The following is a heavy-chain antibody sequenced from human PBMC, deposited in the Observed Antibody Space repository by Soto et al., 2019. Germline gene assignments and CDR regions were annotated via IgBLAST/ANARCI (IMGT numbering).Heavy chain of an antibody. CDR1: GFTFSGYW. CDR3: ARQYTYGRV. J-gene: IGHJ4*02. D-gene: IGHD5-18*01. CDR2: MNHDGSEI. V-gene: IGHV3-7*01. Sequence: GGSLRLSCAASGFTFSGYWMSWVRQAPGKGLEWVANMNHDGSEIYYVDSVKGRFTISRDNAQNSVYLQMNSLRAEDTAIYYCARQYTYGRVWGQGTLVTVSS.